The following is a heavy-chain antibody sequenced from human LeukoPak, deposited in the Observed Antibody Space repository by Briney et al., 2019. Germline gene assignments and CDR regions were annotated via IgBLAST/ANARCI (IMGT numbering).Heavy chain of an antibody. V-gene: IGHV3-15*01. CDR1: RITFRNAW. J-gene: IGHJ4*02. Sequence: GGSLRLSCAVSRITFRNAWMSWVRQAPGKGLEWVARIRSKTEGETKEYAASVKGRFTISKDDSRSRLYLQMNSLKTEDTAVYYCATGVVTGTSRWGQGTLVTVSS. CDR2: IRSKTEGETK. CDR3: ATGVVTGTSR. D-gene: IGHD1-1*01.